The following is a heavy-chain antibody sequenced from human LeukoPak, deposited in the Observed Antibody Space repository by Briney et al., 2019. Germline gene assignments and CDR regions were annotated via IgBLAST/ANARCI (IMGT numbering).Heavy chain of an antibody. J-gene: IGHJ4*02. CDR2: MYYSGST. V-gene: IGHV4-59*12. Sequence: PSETLSLTCTVSGGSISSYYWSWIRQPPGKGLEWIGYMYYSGSTNYNPSLKSRVTISVEKSKNQFSLNLTSVTAADTAVYYCARGLVAAGTGYWGQGTLVTVSS. CDR3: ARGLVAAGTGY. D-gene: IGHD6-13*01. CDR1: GGSISSYY.